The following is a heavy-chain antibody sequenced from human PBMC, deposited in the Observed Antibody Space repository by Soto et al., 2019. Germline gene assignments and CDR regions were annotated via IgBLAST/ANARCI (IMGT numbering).Heavy chain of an antibody. Sequence: SETLSLTCAVYGGSFSGYYWSWIRQPPGKGLEWIGEINHSGSTNYNPSLKSRVTISVDTSKNQFSLKLSSVTAADTAVYYCARSLTDDILTGYQKGYFDYWGQGTLVTVSS. CDR2: INHSGST. CDR3: ARSLTDDILTGYQKGYFDY. CDR1: GGSFSGYY. V-gene: IGHV4-34*01. D-gene: IGHD3-9*01. J-gene: IGHJ4*02.